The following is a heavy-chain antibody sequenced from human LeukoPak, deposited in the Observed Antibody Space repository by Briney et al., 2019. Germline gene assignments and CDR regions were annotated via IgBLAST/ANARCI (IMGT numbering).Heavy chain of an antibody. Sequence: PSETLSLTCTVSGGSISSYYWSWIXXXXXXXLXXIGYIYYSGSTNYNPSLKSRVTISVDTSKNQFSLKLTSVTAADTAVYYCARLSRGAAAGFDYWGQGTLVTVSS. CDR2: IYYSGST. CDR3: ARLSRGAAAGFDY. CDR1: GGSISSYY. J-gene: IGHJ4*02. V-gene: IGHV4-59*08. D-gene: IGHD6-13*01.